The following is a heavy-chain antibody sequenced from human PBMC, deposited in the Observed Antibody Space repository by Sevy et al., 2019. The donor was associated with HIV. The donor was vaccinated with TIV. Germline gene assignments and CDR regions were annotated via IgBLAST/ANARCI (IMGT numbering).Heavy chain of an antibody. CDR1: GFTFSSYS. V-gene: IGHV3-21*01. Sequence: GGSLRLSCAASGFTFSSYSMNWVRQAPGKGLEWVSSISSSSSYIYYADSVKGRFTISRDNAKNSLYLQMNSLRAEDTAVYYCARGPWEQLLVLYGMDVWGQGTTVTVSS. CDR3: ARGPWEQLLVLYGMDV. CDR2: ISSSSSYI. D-gene: IGHD6-19*01. J-gene: IGHJ6*02.